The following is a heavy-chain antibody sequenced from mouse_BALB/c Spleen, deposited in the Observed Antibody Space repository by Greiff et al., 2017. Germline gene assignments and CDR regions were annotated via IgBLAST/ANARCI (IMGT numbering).Heavy chain of an antibody. V-gene: IGHV2-9*02. Sequence: VKLVESGPGLVAPSQSLSITCTVSGFSLTSYGVHWVRQPPGKGLEWLGVIWAGGSTNYNSALMSRLSISKDNSKSQVFLKMNSLQTDDTAMYYCARDPAYYGNYDAMDYWGQGTSVTVSS. CDR1: GFSLTSYG. CDR3: ARDPAYYGNYDAMDY. CDR2: IWAGGST. D-gene: IGHD2-10*01. J-gene: IGHJ4*01.